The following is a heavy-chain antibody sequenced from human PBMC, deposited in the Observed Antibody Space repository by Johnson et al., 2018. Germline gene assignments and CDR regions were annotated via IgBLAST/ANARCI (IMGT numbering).Heavy chain of an antibody. CDR1: GGSSRSYY. Sequence: QAQLQESGPRLVKPSETLSLTCTVSGGSSRSYYWSWIRQPPGKGLEWIGVLYSSGSTNYNSSLKSRITISVDTSKNQFSLKPSSVTAADTAGYYCARGSPIGPDYWGQGTLVTVSS. J-gene: IGHJ4*02. CDR3: ARGSPIGPDY. CDR2: LYSSGST. V-gene: IGHV4-59*01.